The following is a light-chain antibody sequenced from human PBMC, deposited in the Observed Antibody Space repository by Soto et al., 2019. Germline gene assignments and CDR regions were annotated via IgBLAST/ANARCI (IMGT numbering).Light chain of an antibody. Sequence: ELVLTQSPGTLSLSPGERATLSCGASRSITNNYLAWYQQKHGQAPILLVYGASSRATGVPDRFAGSGSGTHFTLTINRLEPEDFAVYYCQQYSSTPQTFGQGTKVDIK. CDR1: RSITNNY. V-gene: IGKV3-20*01. CDR3: QQYSSTPQT. J-gene: IGKJ1*01. CDR2: GAS.